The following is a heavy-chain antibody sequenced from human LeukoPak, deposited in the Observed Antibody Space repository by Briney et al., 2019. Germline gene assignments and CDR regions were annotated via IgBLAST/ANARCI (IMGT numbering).Heavy chain of an antibody. CDR1: GGSFSGYY. J-gene: IGHJ3*02. CDR2: INHSGST. D-gene: IGHD6-19*01. Sequence: PSETLSLTCAVYGGSFSGYYWSWIRQPPGKGLEWIGEINHSGSTNYNPSLKSRVTISVDTSKNQFSLKLSSVTAADTAVYYCASVAVAGTTSGQAFDIWGQGTMVTVSS. CDR3: ASVAVAGTTSGQAFDI. V-gene: IGHV4-34*01.